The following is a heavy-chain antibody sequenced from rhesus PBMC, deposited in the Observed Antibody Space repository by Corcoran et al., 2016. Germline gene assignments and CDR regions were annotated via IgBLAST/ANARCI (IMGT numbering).Heavy chain of an antibody. J-gene: IGHJ4*01. V-gene: IGHV4S7*01. D-gene: IGHD6-25*01. CDR3: AIAGFGGSFDY. Sequence: QVQLQESGPGLVKPSETLSLTCAVSGGSISGGYYWGWIRQHPGKELEWIGNIYGNSANTYYNPSLNNLVNSAKDTSKNQFSLKLSSVTAADTALYYCAIAGFGGSFDYWGQGVLVTVSS. CDR2: IYGNSANT. CDR1: GGSISGGYY.